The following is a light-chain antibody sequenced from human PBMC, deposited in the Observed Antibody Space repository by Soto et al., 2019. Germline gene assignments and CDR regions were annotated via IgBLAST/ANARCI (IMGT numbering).Light chain of an antibody. V-gene: IGKV3-15*01. Sequence: EIVLTQSPAPLSSFPGDRVTLSCKASQSIGDTLAWYQLKPGQAPRLLIYGASSRVTGFPARFSGSGSGTDCTLTISSLQSDDVAVYYCQQYDNWPWTLGQGTKVDIK. CDR3: QQYDNWPWT. CDR1: QSIGDT. J-gene: IGKJ1*01. CDR2: GAS.